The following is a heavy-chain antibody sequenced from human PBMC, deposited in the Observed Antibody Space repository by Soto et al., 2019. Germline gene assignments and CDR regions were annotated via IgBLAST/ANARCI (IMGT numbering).Heavy chain of an antibody. CDR2: IDPSDSQT. V-gene: IGHV5-10-1*01. D-gene: IGHD3-22*01. Sequence: GESLKISCKGSGYSFAGYWITWVRQKPGKGREWMGRIDPSDSQTYYSPSFRGHVTISVTKSITTVFLQWSSLRASDTAMYYCARQIYDSDTGPNFQYYFDSWGQGTPVTVSS. CDR3: ARQIYDSDTGPNFQYYFDS. CDR1: GYSFAGYW. J-gene: IGHJ4*02.